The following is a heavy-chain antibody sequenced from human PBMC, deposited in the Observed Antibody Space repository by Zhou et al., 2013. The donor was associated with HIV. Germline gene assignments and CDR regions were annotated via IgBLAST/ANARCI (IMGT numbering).Heavy chain of an antibody. V-gene: IGHV1-69*13. J-gene: IGHJ4*02. CDR3: ASDTEGYCNGSICYWSFNY. Sequence: QVQLVQSGAEVKKPGSSVKVSCKASGGTFSSYAISWVRQAPGQGLEWMGRIIPIFGTPNYAQKFQGRVTIIADESTSTAYMELSSLRSEDTALYYCASDTEGYCNGSICYWSFNYWGQGTLVAVSS. D-gene: IGHD2-15*01. CDR2: IIPIFGTP. CDR1: GGTFSSYA.